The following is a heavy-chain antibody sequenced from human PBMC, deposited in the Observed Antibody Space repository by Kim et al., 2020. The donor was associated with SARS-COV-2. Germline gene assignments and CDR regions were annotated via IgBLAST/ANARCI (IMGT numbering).Heavy chain of an antibody. D-gene: IGHD4-4*01. CDR2: INHSGST. V-gene: IGHV4-34*01. CDR1: GGSFSGYY. J-gene: IGHJ6*02. CDR3: ARATVSHNHGMDV. Sequence: SETLSLTCAVYGGSFSGYYWSWIRQPPGKGLEWIGEINHSGSTNYNPSLKSRVTISVDTSKNQFSLKLSSVTAADTAVYYCARATVSHNHGMDVWGQGTT.